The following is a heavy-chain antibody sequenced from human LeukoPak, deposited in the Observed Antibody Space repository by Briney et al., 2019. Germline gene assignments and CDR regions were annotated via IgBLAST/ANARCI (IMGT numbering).Heavy chain of an antibody. CDR1: GFTFSSYS. D-gene: IGHD3-3*01. V-gene: IGHV3-21*01. CDR2: ISSSSSYI. Sequence: GGSLRLSCAASGFTFSSYSMNWVRQAPGKGLEWVSSISSSSSYIYYADSVKGRFTISRDNAKNSLYLQMNSLRAEDTAVYYCARTRITIFGVVHFDYWGQGTLVTVSS. CDR3: ARTRITIFGVVHFDY. J-gene: IGHJ4*02.